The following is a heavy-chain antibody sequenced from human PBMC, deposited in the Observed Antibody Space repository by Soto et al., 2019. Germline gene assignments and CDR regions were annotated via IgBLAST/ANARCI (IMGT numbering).Heavy chain of an antibody. Sequence: GGSLRLSCAASGFTFSDYYMSWIRQAPGKGLEWVSYISSSGSTIYYADSVKGRFTISRDNAKNSLYLQMNSLRAEDTAVYYCAREGYSQPHYYYYMDVWGKGTTVTVSS. CDR1: GFTFSDYY. CDR2: ISSSGSTI. CDR3: AREGYSQPHYYYYMDV. D-gene: IGHD4-4*01. V-gene: IGHV3-11*01. J-gene: IGHJ6*03.